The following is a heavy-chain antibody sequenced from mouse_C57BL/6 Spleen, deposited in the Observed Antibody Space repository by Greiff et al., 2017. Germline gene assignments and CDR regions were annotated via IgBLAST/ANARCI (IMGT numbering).Heavy chain of an antibody. V-gene: IGHV7-3*01. CDR1: GFTFTDYY. CDR2: IRNKANGYTT. Sequence: EVKVVESGGGLVQPGGSLSLSCAASGFTFTDYYMSWVRQPPGKALEWLGFIRNKANGYTTEYSASVKGRFTISRDNSQSILYLQMNALRAEDSATYYCARSTGPFDYWGQGTTLTVSS. J-gene: IGHJ2*01. CDR3: ARSTGPFDY. D-gene: IGHD4-1*02.